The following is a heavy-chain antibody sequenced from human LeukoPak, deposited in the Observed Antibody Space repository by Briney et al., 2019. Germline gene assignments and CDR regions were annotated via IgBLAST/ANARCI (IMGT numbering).Heavy chain of an antibody. J-gene: IGHJ3*02. CDR2: IIPIFGTA. D-gene: IGHD3-22*01. V-gene: IGHV1-69*06. CDR3: ARDYYDAGRGAFDI. CDR1: GGTFSSYA. Sequence: SVKVSCKASGGTFSSYAISWVRQAPGQGLEWMGGIIPIFGTANYAQKFRGRVTITADKSTRTTYMDLSRLRSDDTAMYYCARDYYDAGRGAFDIWGQGTMVTVSS.